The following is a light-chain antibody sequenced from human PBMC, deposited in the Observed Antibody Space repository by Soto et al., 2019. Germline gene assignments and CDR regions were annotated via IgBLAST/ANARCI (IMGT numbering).Light chain of an antibody. CDR2: SAF. CDR3: SQYGSAPGT. Sequence: EIVLTQSPGTLSLSPGERATLSCRASESVTSTHLAWYQQKPGQAPSLLIYSAFNRATGVPDRFSGSGSGTDFTLTISRLEAEDCAVYYCSQYGSAPGTFGQGTKVEIK. V-gene: IGKV3-20*01. J-gene: IGKJ1*01. CDR1: ESVTSTH.